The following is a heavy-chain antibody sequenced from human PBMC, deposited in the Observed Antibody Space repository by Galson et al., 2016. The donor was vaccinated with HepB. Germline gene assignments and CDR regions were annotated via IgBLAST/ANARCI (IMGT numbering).Heavy chain of an antibody. V-gene: IGHV4-61*02. J-gene: IGHJ4*02. CDR1: GASIGSGNYY. CDR3: ARGRGDCTGSSCYVFDY. Sequence: TLSLTCAVSGASIGSGNYYWTWIRQPAGKGLEWIGRFYPTGTTDYNPPLKSRLTISADTSQNQFSLRLRSVTAANTAMYHCARGRGDCTGSSCYVFDYWGQGVRVLVSS. D-gene: IGHD2-15*01. CDR2: FYPTGTT.